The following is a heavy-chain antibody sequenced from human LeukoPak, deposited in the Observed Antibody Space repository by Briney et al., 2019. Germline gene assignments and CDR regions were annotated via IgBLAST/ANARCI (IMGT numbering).Heavy chain of an antibody. CDR3: VPSTAARPYY. D-gene: IGHD6-6*01. CDR2: INSDGSST. CDR1: GFTFSSYW. J-gene: IGHJ4*02. Sequence: GGSLRLSCAASGFTFSSYWMHWVRQAPGKGLVWVSRINSDGSSTSYADSVKGRFTIPRDNAKNTLYLQMNSLRAEDTAVYYCVPSTAARPYYWGQGTLVTVSS. V-gene: IGHV3-74*01.